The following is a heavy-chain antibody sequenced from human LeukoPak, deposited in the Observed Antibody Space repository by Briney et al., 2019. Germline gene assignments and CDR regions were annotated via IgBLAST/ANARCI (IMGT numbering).Heavy chain of an antibody. CDR3: ARGQLVALYYYYYYYMDV. CDR2: ISAYNGNT. Sequence: ASVKVSCKASGYTFTSYGISWVRQAPGQGLEWMGWISAYNGNTNYAQKLQGRVTMTTDTSTSTAYMELRSLRSDDTAVYYCARGQLVALYYYYYYYMDVWGKGTTVTVSS. V-gene: IGHV1-18*01. CDR1: GYTFTSYG. D-gene: IGHD6-13*01. J-gene: IGHJ6*03.